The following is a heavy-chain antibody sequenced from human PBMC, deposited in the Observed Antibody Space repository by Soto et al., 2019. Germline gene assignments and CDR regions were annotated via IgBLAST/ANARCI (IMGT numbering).Heavy chain of an antibody. J-gene: IGHJ6*02. V-gene: IGHV5-51*01. CDR1: GYSFTSYW. Sequence: GESLKISCKGSGYSFTSYWIGWVRQMPGKGLEWMGIIYPGDSDTRYSPSFQGQVTISADKSISTAYLQWSSLKASDTAMYYCARMAYCGGDCYSYYYYGMDVWGQGTKVTVSS. CDR2: IYPGDSDT. CDR3: ARMAYCGGDCYSYYYYGMDV. D-gene: IGHD2-21*02.